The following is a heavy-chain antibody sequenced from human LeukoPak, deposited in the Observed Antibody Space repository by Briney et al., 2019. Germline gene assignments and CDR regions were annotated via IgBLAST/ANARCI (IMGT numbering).Heavy chain of an antibody. CDR3: VRDGGVSGYDLLDY. V-gene: IGHV3-30*04. J-gene: IGHJ4*02. Sequence: GGSLRLSCAASGFTFSSYAMHWVRQAPGKGLEWVAVISYDGSNKYYADSVKARFTISRDNAKNSLSLQMNSLRAEDTAVYYCVRDGGVSGYDLLDYWGQGTLVTVSS. D-gene: IGHD5-12*01. CDR1: GFTFSSYA. CDR2: ISYDGSNK.